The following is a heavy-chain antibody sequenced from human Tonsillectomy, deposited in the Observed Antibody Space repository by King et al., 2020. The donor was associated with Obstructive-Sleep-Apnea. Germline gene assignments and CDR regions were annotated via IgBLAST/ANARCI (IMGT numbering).Heavy chain of an antibody. CDR1: GFTFSSYA. D-gene: IGHD1-14*01. J-gene: IGHJ4*02. V-gene: IGHV3-23*04. CDR2: ISGSGGST. CDR3: AKSARKGPPEGFDY. Sequence: VQLVESGGGLVQPGGSLRLSCAASGFTFSSYAMSWVRQAPGKGLEWVSDISGSGGSTYYADSVKGRFTISRDNSKEPLYRQMNRLSAGDTGVYYCAKSARKGPPEGFDYWGQGTLVTVSS.